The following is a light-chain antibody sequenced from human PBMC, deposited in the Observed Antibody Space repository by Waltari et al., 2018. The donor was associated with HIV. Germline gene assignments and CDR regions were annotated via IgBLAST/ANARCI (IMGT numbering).Light chain of an antibody. CDR2: GAS. CDR1: HDITDY. J-gene: IGKJ5*01. CDR3: QQYSEYPIT. V-gene: IGKV1-8*01. Sequence: AIRLTQSPSSLSASTGDRVTITCRASHDITDYLAWFQQKPAKAPQLLIYGASSLESGAPLRFSGSGSGTNFSLTICCLQSEDFATYYCQQYSEYPITFGQGTRLEVK.